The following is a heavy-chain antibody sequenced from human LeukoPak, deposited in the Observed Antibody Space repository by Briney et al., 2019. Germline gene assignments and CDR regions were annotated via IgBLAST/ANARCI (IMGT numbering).Heavy chain of an antibody. J-gene: IGHJ6*02. V-gene: IGHV4-4*07. CDR2: IYTSGST. CDR1: GGSISSYY. D-gene: IGHD2-2*01. Sequence: SETLSLTCTVSGGSISSYYWSWIRQPAGKGLEWIGRIYTSGSTNCNPSLKSRVTMSVDTSKNQFSLKLSSVTAADTAVYYCARDLEYCSSTSCYYYYYGMDVWGQGTTVTVSS. CDR3: ARDLEYCSSTSCYYYYYGMDV.